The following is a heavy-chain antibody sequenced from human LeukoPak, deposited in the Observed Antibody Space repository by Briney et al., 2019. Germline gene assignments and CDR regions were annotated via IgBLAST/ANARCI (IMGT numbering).Heavy chain of an antibody. V-gene: IGHV1-2*03. J-gene: IGHJ4*02. CDR2: INPKDVGA. Sequence: GASVKVSYRASGHTFTVYYMHWAPQAPGQALEWMGWINPKDVGANYAQKCEGRVTMTRDTAISTAYLELSSLTSCDTAVYYCAAISYSSSWFSLGDFWGQGPVVSVSS. CDR3: AAISYSSSWFSLGDF. CDR1: GHTFTVYY. D-gene: IGHD6-13*01.